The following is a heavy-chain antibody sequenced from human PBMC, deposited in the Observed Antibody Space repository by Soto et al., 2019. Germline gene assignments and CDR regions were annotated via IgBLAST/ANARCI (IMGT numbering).Heavy chain of an antibody. D-gene: IGHD3-22*01. J-gene: IGHJ4*02. Sequence: VQLVESGGGLVQRGGSLRLSCAASGFTFSSYGMHWVRQAPGKGLEWVAVISYDGSNKYYADSVKGRFTISRDNSKNTLYLQMNSLRAEDTAVYYCAKEEGYYDSSGYYFDYWGQGTLVTVSS. CDR3: AKEEGYYDSSGYYFDY. CDR1: GFTFSSYG. V-gene: IGHV3-30*18. CDR2: ISYDGSNK.